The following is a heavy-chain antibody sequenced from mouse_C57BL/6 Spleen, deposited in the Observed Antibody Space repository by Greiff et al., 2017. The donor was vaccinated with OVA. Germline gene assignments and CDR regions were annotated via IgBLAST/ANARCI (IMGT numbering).Heavy chain of an antibody. CDR1: GFTFSDYY. J-gene: IGHJ3*01. D-gene: IGHD2-3*01. V-gene: IGHV5-16*01. Sequence: EVHLVESEGGLVQPGSSMKLSCTASGFTFSDYYMAWVRQVPEKGLEWVANINYDGSSTYYLDSLKSRFIISRDNAKNILYLQMSSLKSEDTATYYCARVDGYPAWFAYWGQGTLVTVSA. CDR3: ARVDGYPAWFAY. CDR2: INYDGSST.